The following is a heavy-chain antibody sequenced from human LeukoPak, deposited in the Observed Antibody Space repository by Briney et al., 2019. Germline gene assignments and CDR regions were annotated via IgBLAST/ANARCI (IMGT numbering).Heavy chain of an antibody. J-gene: IGHJ4*02. CDR1: GGSISSSYW. CDR3: ARSAHFFDR. Sequence: ETLSLTCAVSGGSISSSYWWSWVRQPPGKGLEWISYISSSSSTLYYADSVQGRFTISRDNAKSTLYLQVNSLRDGDAAVYYCARSAHFFDRWGQGTLVTVSS. CDR2: ISSSSSTL. V-gene: IGHV3-48*02.